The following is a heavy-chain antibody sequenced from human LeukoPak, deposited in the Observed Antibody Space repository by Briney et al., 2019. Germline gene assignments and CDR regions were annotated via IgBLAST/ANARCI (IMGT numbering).Heavy chain of an antibody. CDR2: IKQDGSEK. CDR1: GFTFSSHW. D-gene: IGHD5-18*01. V-gene: IGHV3-7*01. Sequence: GGSLGLSCAAPGFTFSSHWMSWVRQAPGKGLEWVATIKQDGSEKYYVDSVKGRFTISRDNAKNSLYLQMNSLRAEDTALYYCARGLTAIDVWGQGTMVTVSS. CDR3: ARGLTAIDV. J-gene: IGHJ3*01.